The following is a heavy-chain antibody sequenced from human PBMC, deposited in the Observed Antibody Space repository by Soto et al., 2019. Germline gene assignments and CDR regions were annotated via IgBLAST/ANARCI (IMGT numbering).Heavy chain of an antibody. Sequence: EVQLVESGGGLVKPGGSLRLSCAASNFAFSHAWMNWVRQAPGQGLEWVGRIKSKTDGGTIGYAAPVKGRFTISRDDSKNTLYRQMNSLKTEDTAVYYCTTTADYWGQGTLVTVSS. CDR3: TTTADY. V-gene: IGHV3-15*07. CDR2: IKSKTDGGTI. J-gene: IGHJ4*02. CDR1: NFAFSHAW.